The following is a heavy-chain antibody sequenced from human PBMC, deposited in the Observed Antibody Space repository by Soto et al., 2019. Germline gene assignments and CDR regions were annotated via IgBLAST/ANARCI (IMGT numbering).Heavy chain of an antibody. CDR1: GGSISSGGYS. V-gene: IGHV4-30-2*01. CDR2: IYHSGST. J-gene: IGHJ4*02. Sequence: SETLSLTCAVSGGSISSGGYSWSWIRQPPGRGLEWIGYIYHSGSTYYNPSLKSRVTISVDRSKNQFSLKLSSVTAADTAVYYCARSSPDFWSGLYYFDYWGQGTLVTVSS. CDR3: ARSSPDFWSGLYYFDY. D-gene: IGHD3-3*01.